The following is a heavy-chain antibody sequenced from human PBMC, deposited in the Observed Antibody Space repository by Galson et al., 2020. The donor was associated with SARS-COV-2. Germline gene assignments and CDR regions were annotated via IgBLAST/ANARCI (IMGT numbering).Heavy chain of an antibody. CDR3: ARGSRSAEDY. J-gene: IGHJ4*02. CDR2: INSDGSST. CDR1: GFTISSYW. V-gene: IGHV3-74*01. D-gene: IGHD6-25*01. Sequence: TGGTLSLSCEVSGFTISSYWMHWVRQAPGKGLVWVSRINSDGSSTYYADSVRGRFTVSRDNAKNTLYLQLNSLRAEDTAVYYCARGSRSAEDYWGQGALVTVSS.